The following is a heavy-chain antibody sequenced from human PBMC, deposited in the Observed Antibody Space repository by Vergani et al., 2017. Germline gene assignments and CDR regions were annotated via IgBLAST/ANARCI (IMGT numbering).Heavy chain of an antibody. CDR1: GFTFNQYG. CDR3: ARDLRLLYNRFDP. V-gene: IGHV3-33*01. J-gene: IGHJ5*02. D-gene: IGHD1-14*01. CDR2: TWYDGNNK. Sequence: GEGGEEGGGGVEPGRSLRLSCAASGFTFNQYGMHWVRQAPGKGLEWVAVTWYDGNNKQYADSVKGRFTISRDNSKSTMYLQMNSLRDEDTGVYYCARDLRLLYNRFDPWGQGTLVTVSS.